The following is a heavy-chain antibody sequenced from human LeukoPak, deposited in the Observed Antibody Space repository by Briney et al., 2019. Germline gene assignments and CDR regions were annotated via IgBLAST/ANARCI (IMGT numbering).Heavy chain of an antibody. V-gene: IGHV3-30*18. CDR1: GFTFSSYG. CDR3: AKAKYSSGWDYYYYGMDV. J-gene: IGHJ6*02. D-gene: IGHD6-19*01. Sequence: SGRSLRLSCAASGFTFSSYGMHWVRQAPGKGLEWVAVISYDGSNKYYADSVKGRFTISRGNSKNTLYLQMNSLRAEDTAVYYCAKAKYSSGWDYYYYGMDVWGQGTTVTVSS. CDR2: ISYDGSNK.